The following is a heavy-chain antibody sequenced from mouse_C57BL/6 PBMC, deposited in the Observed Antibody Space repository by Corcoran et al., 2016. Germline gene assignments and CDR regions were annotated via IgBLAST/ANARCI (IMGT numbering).Heavy chain of an antibody. D-gene: IGHD2-1*01. CDR2: INPNNGGT. CDR1: GYTFTDYY. Sequence: EVQLQQSGPELVKPGASVKISCKASGYTFTDYYMNWVKQSHGKSLEWIGDINPNNGGTSYNQKFKGKATLTVDKSSSTAYMELRSLTSEDSAVYYCARGNLLWSFDYWGQGTTLTVS. CDR3: ARGNLLWSFDY. J-gene: IGHJ2*01. V-gene: IGHV1-26*01.